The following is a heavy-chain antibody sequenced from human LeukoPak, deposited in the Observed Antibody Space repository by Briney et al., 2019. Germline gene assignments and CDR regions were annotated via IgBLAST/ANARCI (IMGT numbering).Heavy chain of an antibody. CDR1: GFTFSSYA. V-gene: IGHV3-23*01. J-gene: IGHJ4*02. Sequence: GGSLRLSCAASGFTFSSYAMSWVRQAPGKGLEWVSAISGSGGSTYYADSVKGRFTISRDNSKNTLYLQMNSLRAEDTAVYYCARDGSPHYYDSSGYPDYWGQGTLVTVSS. D-gene: IGHD3-22*01. CDR3: ARDGSPHYYDSSGYPDY. CDR2: ISGSGGST.